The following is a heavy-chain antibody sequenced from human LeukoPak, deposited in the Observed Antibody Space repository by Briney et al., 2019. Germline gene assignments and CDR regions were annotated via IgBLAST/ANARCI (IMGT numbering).Heavy chain of an antibody. CDR3: PKDPPTYYHSSGYGRYNWFDP. D-gene: IGHD3-22*01. CDR1: GFTFSSYA. V-gene: IGHV3-23*01. CDR2: ISGSGGST. J-gene: IGHJ5*02. Sequence: GGSLRLSCAASGFTFSSYAMSWGRQAPGKGLEWVSGISGSGGSTYYADSVKGRFTISRDNSKTTLYLQMNRLTAQAPAVYSCPKDPPTYYHSSGYGRYNWFDPWGQGTLVTVSP.